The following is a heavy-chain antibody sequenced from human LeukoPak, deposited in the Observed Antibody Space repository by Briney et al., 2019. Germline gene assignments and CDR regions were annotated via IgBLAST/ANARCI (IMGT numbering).Heavy chain of an antibody. CDR2: ISWNSGTI. J-gene: IGHJ4*02. V-gene: IGHV3-9*01. D-gene: IGHD1-26*01. Sequence: PGRSLRLSCAASGFTFDDYAMHWVRQAPGKGLEWVSGISWNSGTIDYADSVKGRFIISRDNAKNSLYLQINSLRAEDTALYYCAGDASLSGSYLFDYWGQGTLITVSS. CDR1: GFTFDDYA. CDR3: AGDASLSGSYLFDY.